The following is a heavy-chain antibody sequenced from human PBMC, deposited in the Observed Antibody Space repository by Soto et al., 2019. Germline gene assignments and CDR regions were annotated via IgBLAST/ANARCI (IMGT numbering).Heavy chain of an antibody. CDR1: GFTFSSYG. CDR2: ISYDGSNK. J-gene: IGHJ6*02. D-gene: IGHD6-13*01. V-gene: IGHV3-30*03. Sequence: GGSLRLSCAASGFTFSSYGMHWVRQAPGKGLEWVAVISYDGSNKYYADSVKGRFTISRDNSKNTLYLQMNSLRAEDTAVYYCATGPASGSSWYDYYYGMDVWGQGTTVTVSS. CDR3: ATGPASGSSWYDYYYGMDV.